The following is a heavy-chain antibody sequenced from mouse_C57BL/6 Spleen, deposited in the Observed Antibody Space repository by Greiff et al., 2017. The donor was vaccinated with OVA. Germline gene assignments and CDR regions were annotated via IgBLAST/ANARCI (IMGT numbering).Heavy chain of an antibody. CDR1: GYTFTDYN. D-gene: IGHD4-1*02. J-gene: IGHJ2*01. Sequence: EVKLQQSGPELVKPGASVKMSCKASGYTFTDYNMHWVKQSHGKSLEWIGYINPNNGGTSYNQKFKGKATLTVNKSSSTAYMELRSLTSEDSAVYYCARGVTNLFYFDYWGQGTTLTVSS. CDR2: INPNNGGT. V-gene: IGHV1-22*01. CDR3: ARGVTNLFYFDY.